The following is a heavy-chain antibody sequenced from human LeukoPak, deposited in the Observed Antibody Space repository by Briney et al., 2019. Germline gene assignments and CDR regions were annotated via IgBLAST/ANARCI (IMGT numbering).Heavy chain of an antibody. CDR1: GFTFSSYA. J-gene: IGHJ6*02. CDR3: AKYRDYGSGSYYRLYYYYGMDV. Sequence: PGGSLRLSCGASGFTFSSYAMIWIRQAPGNGLDGVSAISGSGGSTYYADSVKGRFTISRDNSKNTLYLQMNSLRADDTAVYYCAKYRDYGSGSYYRLYYYYGMDVWGQGTTVTVSS. D-gene: IGHD3-10*01. V-gene: IGHV3-23*01. CDR2: ISGSGGST.